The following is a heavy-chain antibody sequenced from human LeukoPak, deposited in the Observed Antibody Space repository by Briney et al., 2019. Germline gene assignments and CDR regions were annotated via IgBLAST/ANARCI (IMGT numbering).Heavy chain of an antibody. J-gene: IGHJ3*02. CDR3: ASETGGSQGDDAFDI. D-gene: IGHD1-26*01. V-gene: IGHV3-48*04. Sequence: GGSLRLSCAASGFTFSSYSMNWVRQAPGKGLEWVSYISSSSSTIYYADSVKGRFTISGDNAKNSLYLQMNSLRAEDTAVYYCASETGGSQGDDAFDIWGQGTMVTVSS. CDR2: ISSSSSTI. CDR1: GFTFSSYS.